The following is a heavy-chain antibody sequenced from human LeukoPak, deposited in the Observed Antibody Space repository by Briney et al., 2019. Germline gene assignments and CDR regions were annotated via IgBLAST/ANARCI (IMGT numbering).Heavy chain of an antibody. CDR2: IKQDGSEK. CDR1: GFIFSSYW. Sequence: PGGSLRLSCTASGFIFSSYWMSWVRQAPGKGLEWVANIKQDGSEKNYVDSVKGRFSISRDNAKNSLYLQMNSLRAEDTAVYYCARDPRIVGATGASDIWGQGTMVTVSS. J-gene: IGHJ3*02. D-gene: IGHD1-26*01. CDR3: ARDPRIVGATGASDI. V-gene: IGHV3-7*01.